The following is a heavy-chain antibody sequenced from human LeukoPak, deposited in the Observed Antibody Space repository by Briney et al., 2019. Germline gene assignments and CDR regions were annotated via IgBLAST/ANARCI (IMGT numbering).Heavy chain of an antibody. Sequence: SETLSLTCTVPGGSISSGGYYWSWIRQPPVNGLDWIGYINHSGRTNYNPSVKSRVPISVDTSKNQFSLKLSSVTAADTAVYYCARGQKIPILYYYGSGSYSRWGQGTLVTVSS. CDR1: GGSISSGGYY. CDR2: INHSGRT. CDR3: ARGQKIPILYYYGSGSYSR. D-gene: IGHD3-10*01. V-gene: IGHV4-30-2*01. J-gene: IGHJ4*02.